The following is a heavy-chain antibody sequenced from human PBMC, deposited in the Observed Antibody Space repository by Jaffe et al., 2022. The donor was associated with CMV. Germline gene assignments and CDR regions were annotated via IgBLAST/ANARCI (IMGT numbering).Heavy chain of an antibody. CDR1: GFTFSSYW. CDR2: IKQDGSEK. CDR3: ARIADPYGDYVYAFDI. J-gene: IGHJ3*02. D-gene: IGHD4-17*01. V-gene: IGHV3-7*01. Sequence: EVQLVESGGGLVQPGGSLRLSCAASGFTFSSYWMSWVRQAPGKGLEWVANIKQDGSEKYYVDSVKGRFTISRDNAKNSLYLQMNSLRAEDTAVYYCARIADPYGDYVYAFDIWGQGTMVTVSS.